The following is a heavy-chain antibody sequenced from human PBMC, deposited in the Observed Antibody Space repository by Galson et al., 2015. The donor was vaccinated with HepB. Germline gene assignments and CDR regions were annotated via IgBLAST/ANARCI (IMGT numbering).Heavy chain of an antibody. D-gene: IGHD6-19*01. J-gene: IGHJ4*02. CDR2: ISYDGSNE. CDR3: ARAYNSGWQIDD. V-gene: IGHV3-30-3*01. CDR1: GFSFSSYA. Sequence: SLRLSCAGSGFSFSSYAMHWARRAPGKGLEWVAVISYDGSNEYYADSVRGRFSISRDNSESTLHLQMNSLRAEDTALYYCARAYNSGWQIDDWGQGTLVTVSS.